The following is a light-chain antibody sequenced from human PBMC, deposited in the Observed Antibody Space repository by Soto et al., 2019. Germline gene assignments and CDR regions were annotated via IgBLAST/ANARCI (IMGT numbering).Light chain of an antibody. CDR3: SSYAGRNNYV. Sequence: QSALTQPPSASGSPGQSVTISCTGTSSDVGGYDYVSWYQHHPGKAPKLIISEVNKQPSGVPDRFSGSKSGNTASLTVSGLQAEDEADYYCSSYAGRNNYVFGSGTKVTVL. V-gene: IGLV2-8*01. CDR2: EVN. J-gene: IGLJ1*01. CDR1: SSDVGGYDY.